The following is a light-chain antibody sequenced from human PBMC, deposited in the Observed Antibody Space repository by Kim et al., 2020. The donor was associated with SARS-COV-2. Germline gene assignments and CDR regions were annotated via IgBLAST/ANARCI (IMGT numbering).Light chain of an antibody. CDR3: QQYGSSPRT. Sequence: SPGDRATLSCRASHSVSSSYLAWYQQKPGQAPRLLIYGASSRATGIPDRFSGSGSGTDFTLTISRLEPEDFAVYYCQQYGSSPRTFSQGTKVDIK. CDR2: GAS. V-gene: IGKV3-20*01. J-gene: IGKJ1*01. CDR1: HSVSSSY.